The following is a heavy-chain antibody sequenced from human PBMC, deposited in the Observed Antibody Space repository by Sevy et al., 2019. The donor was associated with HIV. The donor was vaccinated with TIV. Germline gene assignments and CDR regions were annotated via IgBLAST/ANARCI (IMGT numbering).Heavy chain of an antibody. CDR1: GYTFTSQY. CDR3: ARDSDNYDILTGYYPFDY. V-gene: IGHV1-46*01. CDR2: INPSGGST. Sequence: ASVKVSCKASGYTFTSQYMHWVRQAPGQGLEWMGIINPSGGSTSYAQKFQGRVTMTRATSTSTVYMELSSLRSEDTAVYCCARDSDNYDILTGYYPFDYWGQGTLVTVSS. J-gene: IGHJ4*02. D-gene: IGHD3-9*01.